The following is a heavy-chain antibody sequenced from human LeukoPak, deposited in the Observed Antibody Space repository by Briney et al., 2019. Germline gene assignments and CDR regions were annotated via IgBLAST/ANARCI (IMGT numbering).Heavy chain of an antibody. Sequence: SETLSLTCSVSGGSISSSDYFWGWIRQPPEKGLEWIGNIDYRGTTHYSPSLKSRVTISVDTSKNQFSLKLSSVTAADTAVYYCARDHAYRYCNFDHWGQGTLVTVSP. CDR1: GGSISSSDYF. J-gene: IGHJ4*02. D-gene: IGHD5-18*01. V-gene: IGHV4-39*07. CDR3: ARDHAYRYCNFDH. CDR2: IDYRGTT.